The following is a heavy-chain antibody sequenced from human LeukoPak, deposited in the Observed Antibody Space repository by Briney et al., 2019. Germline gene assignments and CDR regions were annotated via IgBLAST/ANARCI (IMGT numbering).Heavy chain of an antibody. CDR2: VDSDDGER. Sequence: GASVKVSCKVSGYTLTDLSMHWVRQAPGTGLEWMGGVDSDDGERLYAQKFQGGVTMTEDAFIDTAYMELSGLRSDDTAVYFCATEVGSRYFEYWGQGALVTVSS. D-gene: IGHD6-19*01. V-gene: IGHV1-24*01. CDR1: GYTLTDLS. CDR3: ATEVGSRYFEY. J-gene: IGHJ4*02.